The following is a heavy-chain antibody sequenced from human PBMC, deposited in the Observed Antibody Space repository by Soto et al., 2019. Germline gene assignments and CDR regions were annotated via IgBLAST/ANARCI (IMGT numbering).Heavy chain of an antibody. J-gene: IGHJ6*02. V-gene: IGHV4-59*01. CDR2: IYNSGST. Sequence: PSETLSLTCTVSGGSISSYYWSWIRQPPGQGLEWIGYIYNSGSTNYNPSLKSRVTISVDTSKNQFSLKLRSVSAADTAVYYCARTVDTTTDYYYGMDVWDQGTTVTVSS. D-gene: IGHD5-18*01. CDR1: GGSISSYY. CDR3: ARTVDTTTDYYYGMDV.